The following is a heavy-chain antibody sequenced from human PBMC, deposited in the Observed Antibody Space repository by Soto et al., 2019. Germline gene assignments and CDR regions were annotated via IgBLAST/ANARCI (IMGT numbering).Heavy chain of an antibody. D-gene: IGHD3-10*01. CDR3: AKAHGRTYMVRGVYTYPDY. Sequence: GGSLRLSCAASGFTFSSYAMSWVRQAPGKGLEWVSAISGSGGSTYYADSVKGRFTISRDNSKNTLYLQMNSLRAEDTAVYYCAKAHGRTYMVRGVYTYPDYWGQGTLVTVSS. CDR1: GFTFSSYA. CDR2: ISGSGGST. V-gene: IGHV3-23*01. J-gene: IGHJ4*02.